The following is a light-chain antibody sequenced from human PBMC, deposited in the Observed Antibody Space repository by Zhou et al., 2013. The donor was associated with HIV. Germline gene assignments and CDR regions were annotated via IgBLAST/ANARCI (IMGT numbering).Light chain of an antibody. CDR2: GNS. J-gene: IGLJ3*02. Sequence: QSVLTQPPSVSGAPGQRVTISCTGSSSNIGAGHDVHWYQQLPGTAPKLLIYGNSNRPSGVPDRFSGSKSGTSASLAITGLQAEDEADYYCQSYDSSLSGSTVFGGGTKLTVL. CDR3: QSYDSSLSGSTV. V-gene: IGLV1-40*01. CDR1: SSNIGAGHD.